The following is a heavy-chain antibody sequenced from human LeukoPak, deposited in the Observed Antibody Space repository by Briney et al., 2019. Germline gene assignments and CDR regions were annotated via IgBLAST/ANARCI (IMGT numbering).Heavy chain of an antibody. D-gene: IGHD2-21*02. V-gene: IGHV1-18*01. J-gene: IGHJ4*02. Sequence: ATVKVSCKASGYTFTSYGISWVRQAPGQGLEWMGWISAYNGNTNYAQKLQGRVTMTTDTSTSTAYMELRSLRSDDTAVYYCASNLWAYCGGDCYFDYWGQGTLVTVSS. CDR1: GYTFTSYG. CDR2: ISAYNGNT. CDR3: ASNLWAYCGGDCYFDY.